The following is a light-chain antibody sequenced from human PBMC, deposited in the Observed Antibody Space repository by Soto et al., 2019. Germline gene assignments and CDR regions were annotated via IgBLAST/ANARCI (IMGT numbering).Light chain of an antibody. V-gene: IGKV3-11*01. CDR1: HSVSNN. Sequence: EIVLTQSPATLSLSPGERATFSCRASHSVSNNLAWYHQKPGQAPRLLIYDASDRATGIPARFSGSGSGTDFTLTISSLEPEDFAVYYCQQRSNWTLTFGGGTKVEIK. CDR3: QQRSNWTLT. CDR2: DAS. J-gene: IGKJ4*01.